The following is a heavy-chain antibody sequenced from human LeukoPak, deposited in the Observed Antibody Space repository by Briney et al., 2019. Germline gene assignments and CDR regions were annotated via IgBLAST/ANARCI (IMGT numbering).Heavy chain of an antibody. Sequence: SETLSLTCTVSGGSISSSSYYWGWIRQPPGKGLEWIGSIYYSGSTYYNPSLKSRVTISVDTSKNQFSLKLSSVTAADTAVYYCARAVAGTAYFQHWGQGTLVTVS. CDR1: GGSISSSSYY. CDR2: IYYSGST. CDR3: ARAVAGTAYFQH. V-gene: IGHV4-39*01. J-gene: IGHJ1*01. D-gene: IGHD6-19*01.